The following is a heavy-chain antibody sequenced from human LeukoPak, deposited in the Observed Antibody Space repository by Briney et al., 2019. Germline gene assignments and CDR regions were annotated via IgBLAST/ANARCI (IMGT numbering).Heavy chain of an antibody. CDR3: AKDRGDFPPYFDY. V-gene: IGHV3-30*02. Sequence: GGSLRLSCEASGFTFNAYAMHWVRQAPGKGLEWVSIIRKDGNNENYADSVKGRFTTSRDNSKNTVYPQLTSLRTEDTAVYYCAKDRGDFPPYFDYWGHGTLVAVSS. J-gene: IGHJ4*01. CDR2: IRKDGNNE. D-gene: IGHD2-21*02. CDR1: GFTFNAYA.